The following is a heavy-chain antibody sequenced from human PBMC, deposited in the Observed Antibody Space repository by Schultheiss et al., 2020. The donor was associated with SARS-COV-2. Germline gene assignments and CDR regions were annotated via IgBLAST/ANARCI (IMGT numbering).Heavy chain of an antibody. CDR3: ARQSLYYGSGSYYYYFDY. Sequence: GESLKISCKASGYSFTSNWIGWVRQMPGKGLEWMGIIYPGDSDTRYSPSFQGQVTISADKSISTAYLQWSSLKASDTAMYYCARQSLYYGSGSYYYYFDYWGQGTLVTVSS. CDR2: IYPGDSDT. J-gene: IGHJ4*02. CDR1: GYSFTSNW. D-gene: IGHD3-10*01. V-gene: IGHV5-51*01.